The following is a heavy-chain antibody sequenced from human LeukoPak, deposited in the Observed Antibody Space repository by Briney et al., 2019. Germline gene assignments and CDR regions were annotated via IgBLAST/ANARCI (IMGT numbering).Heavy chain of an antibody. V-gene: IGHV1-2*02. CDR3: ARARFKVAVANDAFDI. Sequence: GASVNVSCKASGYTFTSYDINWVRQATGQGLEWMGWINPNSGGTNYAQKFQGRVTMTRDTSISTAYMELSRLRSDDTAVYYCARARFKVAVANDAFDIWGQGTMVTVSS. CDR1: GYTFTSYD. D-gene: IGHD6-19*01. CDR2: INPNSGGT. J-gene: IGHJ3*02.